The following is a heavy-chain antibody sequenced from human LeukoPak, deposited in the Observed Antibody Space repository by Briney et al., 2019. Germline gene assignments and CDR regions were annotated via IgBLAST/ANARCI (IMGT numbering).Heavy chain of an antibody. D-gene: IGHD3-22*01. Sequence: PGGSLRLSCAASGFTFSSYPMDWVRQAPGKGLEWVAAISHDGSDKYYRDSVKGRFTISRDNSKNTLYLMMNSLRAEDTAVYYCARDYGSAHPGSGSSSDYYEVFHVFDSWGQGTLVTVSS. J-gene: IGHJ4*02. CDR2: ISHDGSDK. CDR3: ARDYGSAHPGSGSSSDYYEVFHVFDS. V-gene: IGHV3-30*04. CDR1: GFTFSSYP.